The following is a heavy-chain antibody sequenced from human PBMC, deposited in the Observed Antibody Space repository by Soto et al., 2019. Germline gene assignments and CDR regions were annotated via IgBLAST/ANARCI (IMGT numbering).Heavy chain of an antibody. J-gene: IGHJ6*02. D-gene: IGHD6-13*01. Sequence: GSLRLSGAASVFAFSTYAMTWVRQAPGKGLEWVSVISGSGGSSYYADSVKGRFTISRDNSKNTLFLQMNGLRAEDTAVYYCAKVTKRAAAGRYEYYKYGMDVWGQGTTVTVSS. CDR3: AKVTKRAAAGRYEYYKYGMDV. CDR1: VFAFSTYA. V-gene: IGHV3-23*01. CDR2: ISGSGGSS.